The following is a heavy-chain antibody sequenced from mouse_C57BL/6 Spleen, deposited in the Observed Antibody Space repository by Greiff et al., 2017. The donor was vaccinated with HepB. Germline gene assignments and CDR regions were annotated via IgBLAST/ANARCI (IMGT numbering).Heavy chain of an antibody. CDR3: ARRGGTVVAHWYFDV. CDR1: GYTFTDYY. D-gene: IGHD1-1*01. Sequence: QVQLKQSGAELVRPGASVKLSCKASGYTFTDYYINWVKQRPGQGLEWIARIYPGSGNTYYNEKFKGKATLTAEKSSSTAYMQLSSLTSEDSAVYFCARRGGTVVAHWYFDVWGTGTTVTVSS. J-gene: IGHJ1*03. V-gene: IGHV1-76*01. CDR2: IYPGSGNT.